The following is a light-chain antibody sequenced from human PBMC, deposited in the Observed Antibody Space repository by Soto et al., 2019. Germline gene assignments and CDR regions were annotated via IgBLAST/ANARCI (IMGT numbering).Light chain of an antibody. J-gene: IGLJ1*01. CDR2: DVS. CDR3: CSYAGSYTLYV. V-gene: IGLV2-11*01. Sequence: QSVLTQPRSVSGSPGQSVTISCTGTSSDVGGYNYVSWYQQHPGKAPKLMIYDVSKRPSGVPDRFSGSKSGNTASLTISGXXXEDEADYYCCSYAGSYTLYVFGTGTKLTVL. CDR1: SSDVGGYNY.